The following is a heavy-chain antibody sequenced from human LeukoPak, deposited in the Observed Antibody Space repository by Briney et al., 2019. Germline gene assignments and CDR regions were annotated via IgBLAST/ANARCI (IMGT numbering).Heavy chain of an antibody. CDR2: IYYSGST. Sequence: SETLSLTCTVSGGSVSSDSYYWSWIRQHPGKGLEWIGYIYYSGSTYYNPSLKSRVTISVDTSKNQFSLKLSSVTAADTAVYYCARSDCSSTSCYSWFSWFDPWGQGTLVTVSS. J-gene: IGHJ5*02. CDR3: ARSDCSSTSCYSWFSWFDP. V-gene: IGHV4-31*03. CDR1: GGSVSSDSYY. D-gene: IGHD2-2*01.